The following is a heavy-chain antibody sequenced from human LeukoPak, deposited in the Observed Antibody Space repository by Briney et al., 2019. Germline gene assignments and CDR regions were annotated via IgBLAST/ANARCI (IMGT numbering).Heavy chain of an antibody. CDR2: ITTSGDTT. CDR3: ARDRTTDDY. D-gene: IGHD1-1*01. V-gene: IGHV3-11*04. CDR1: GGSISSGYY. J-gene: IGHJ4*02. Sequence: LSLTCAVSGGSISSGYYWGWIRQSPGKGLEWVSYITTSGDTTYYVDSVKGRFTISRDNAKNSLYLQMNSLRAEDTAVYYCARDRTTDDYWGQGTLVTVSS.